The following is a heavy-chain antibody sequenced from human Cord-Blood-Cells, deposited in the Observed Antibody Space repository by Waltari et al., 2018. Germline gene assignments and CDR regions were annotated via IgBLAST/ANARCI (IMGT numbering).Heavy chain of an antibody. CDR3: ARHGVQDAFDI. J-gene: IGHJ3*02. CDR1: GGSISSYY. D-gene: IGHD1-1*01. CDR2: IYYSGST. Sequence: QVQLQESGPGLVKPSETLSLTCTVPGGSISSYYWRWIRQPPGKGLEWIGYIYYSGSTNYNPSLKSRVTISVDTSKNQFSLKLSSVTAADTAVYYCARHGVQDAFDIWGQGTMVTVSS. V-gene: IGHV4-59*08.